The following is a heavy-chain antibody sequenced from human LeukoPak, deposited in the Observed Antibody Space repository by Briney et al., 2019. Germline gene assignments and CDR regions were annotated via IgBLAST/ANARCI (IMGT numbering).Heavy chain of an antibody. D-gene: IGHD5-18*01. Sequence: SSETLSLTCTVSGGSTSSYYWSWIRQPPGKGLEWIGYIYYSGSTNYNPSLKSRVTISVATSNNQFSLNLSSVTAADTAVYYCARGPNSAAMDYWGQGTLVTVSS. CDR1: GGSTSSYY. CDR3: ARGPNSAAMDY. CDR2: IYYSGST. V-gene: IGHV4-59*01. J-gene: IGHJ4*02.